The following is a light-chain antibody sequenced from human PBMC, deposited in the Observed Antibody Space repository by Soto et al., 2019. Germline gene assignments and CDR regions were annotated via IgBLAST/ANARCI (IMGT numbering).Light chain of an antibody. Sequence: DIQMTQSPSSLSASVGDRVTITCRASQSISSYLNWYQQKPGKAPKLLIYAASSLQSAVPSRFSGSGSGTDFTLTSSSLQPEDFATYYCQQSYSTPLTFGGGTKVEIK. CDR1: QSISSY. CDR3: QQSYSTPLT. CDR2: AAS. V-gene: IGKV1-39*01. J-gene: IGKJ4*01.